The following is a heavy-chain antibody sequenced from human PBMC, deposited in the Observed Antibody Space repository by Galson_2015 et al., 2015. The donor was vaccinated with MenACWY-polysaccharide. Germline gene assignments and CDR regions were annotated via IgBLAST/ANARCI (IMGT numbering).Heavy chain of an antibody. CDR2: VSTYNGNT. CDR3: AGDKQMGI. J-gene: IGHJ3*02. V-gene: IGHV1-18*01. D-gene: IGHD6-13*01. CDR1: GYTFTNYG. Sequence: SVKVSCKASGYTFTNYGISWVRQAPGQGLEWMGWVSTYNGNTDYAQNLQGRLTMTTDTSTSTAYMELRSLSSDDTAVYYCAGDKQMGIWGQGTLVTVSS.